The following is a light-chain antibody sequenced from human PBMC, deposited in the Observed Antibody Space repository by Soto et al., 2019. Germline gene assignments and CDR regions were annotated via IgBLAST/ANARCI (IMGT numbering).Light chain of an antibody. Sequence: ESVMRQSPANLAVPAGARATLSWRVSQSVSSNLAWYQQKPGQAPRLLIYCASTRATGIPPRFSGSGSGTEFTLTISSLQSEDFAVYYCQQYNNWPPKTFGQATKVDI. CDR1: QSVSSN. J-gene: IGKJ1*01. CDR2: CAS. V-gene: IGKV3-15*01. CDR3: QQYNNWPPKT.